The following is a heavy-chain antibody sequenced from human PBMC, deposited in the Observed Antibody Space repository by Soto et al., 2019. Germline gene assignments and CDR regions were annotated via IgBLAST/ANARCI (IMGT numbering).Heavy chain of an antibody. D-gene: IGHD3-3*01. CDR3: ARVDYDFWSGYYSRVPNWFDP. J-gene: IGHJ5*02. CDR1: GYTFTSYG. CDR2: ISAYNGNT. Sequence: ASVKVSCKASGYTFTSYGISWVRHAPGQGLEWMGWISAYNGNTNYAQKLQGRVTMTTDTSTSTAYMELRSLRSDDTAVYYCARVDYDFWSGYYSRVPNWFDPWGQGTLVTVSS. V-gene: IGHV1-18*04.